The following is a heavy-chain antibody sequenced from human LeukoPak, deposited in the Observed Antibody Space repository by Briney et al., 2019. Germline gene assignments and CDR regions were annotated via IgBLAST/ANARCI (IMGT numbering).Heavy chain of an antibody. Sequence: GGSLRLSCAASGFTFSSYAMSWVRQAPGKVLEWVSAISGSGGSTYYADSVKGRFTISRDNSKNTLYLQMNSLRAEDTAVYYCAKGIVGATRKINFFDYWGQGTLVTVSS. CDR2: ISGSGGST. J-gene: IGHJ4*02. CDR1: GFTFSSYA. D-gene: IGHD1-26*01. V-gene: IGHV3-23*01. CDR3: AKGIVGATRKINFFDY.